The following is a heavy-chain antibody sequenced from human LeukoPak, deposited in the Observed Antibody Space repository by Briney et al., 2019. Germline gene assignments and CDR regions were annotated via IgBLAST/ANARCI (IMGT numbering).Heavy chain of an antibody. CDR1: GGSISSYY. CDR2: IYTSGST. Sequence: SETLSLTCTVSGGSISSYYWSWIRQPAGKGLEWIGRIYTSGSTNYTPSLKSRVTMSVDTSKNQFSLKLSSVTAADTAVYYCARENVNSSGWYPFYYMDVWGKGTTVTVSS. D-gene: IGHD6-19*01. V-gene: IGHV4-4*07. J-gene: IGHJ6*03. CDR3: ARENVNSSGWYPFYYMDV.